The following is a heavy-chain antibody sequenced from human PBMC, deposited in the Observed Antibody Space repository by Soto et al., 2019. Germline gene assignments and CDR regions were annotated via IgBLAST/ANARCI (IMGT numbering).Heavy chain of an antibody. CDR1: GFTFSSYA. CDR2: ISYDGSNK. V-gene: IGHV3-30-3*01. D-gene: IGHD4-17*01. Sequence: QVQLVESGGGVVQPGRSLRLSCAASGFTFSSYAMHWVRQAPGKGLEWVAVISYDGSNKYYADSVKGRFTISRDNSKNTLYLQMNSVRAEDTAVYYCARDASPQTTVTTGFLWGQGTMVTVSS. J-gene: IGHJ3*01. CDR3: ARDASPQTTVTTGFL.